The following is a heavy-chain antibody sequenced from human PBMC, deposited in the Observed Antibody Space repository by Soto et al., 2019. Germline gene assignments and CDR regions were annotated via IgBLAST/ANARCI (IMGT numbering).Heavy chain of an antibody. J-gene: IGHJ6*02. CDR3: ARGHSTDCSNRVCSFFYNHEMDV. CDR1: GYRFTDYH. D-gene: IGHD2-8*01. Sequence: XSVKVSCNASGYRFTDYHIHWVRQAPGQGLEWLGRINPKSGGTSTAQKFQGWVTMTRDRSISTVYMELTRLRSDDTAVYFCARGHSTDCSNRVCSFFYNHEMDVCGQGTTVTVSS. V-gene: IGHV1-2*04. CDR2: INPKSGGT.